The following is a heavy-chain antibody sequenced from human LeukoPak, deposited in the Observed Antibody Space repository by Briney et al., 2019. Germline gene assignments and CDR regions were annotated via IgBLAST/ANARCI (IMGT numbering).Heavy chain of an antibody. J-gene: IGHJ6*03. CDR1: GYTFTGYY. Sequence: HGASVSVSCKASGYTFTGYYMHWVRDAPGQGLEWRGWINPNSGGTNYAQKFQGRVTMPGDTSISTAYMELSRLRSDDTAVYYCRTNIQEYSSTSIPWRHYYYRDVWGKGTTVTVSS. D-gene: IGHD2-21*01. V-gene: IGHV1-2*02. CDR2: INPNSGGT. CDR3: RTNIQEYSSTSIPWRHYYYRDV.